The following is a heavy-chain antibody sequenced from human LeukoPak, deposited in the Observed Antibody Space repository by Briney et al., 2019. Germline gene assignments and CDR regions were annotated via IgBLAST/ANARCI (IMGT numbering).Heavy chain of an antibody. CDR1: GGSISSYY. V-gene: IGHV4-59*12. D-gene: IGHD6-13*01. Sequence: PSETLSLTCTVSGGSISSYYWSWIRQPPGKGLEWIGYIYYSGSTNYNPSLKSRVTISVDTSKNQFSLKLSSVTAADTAVYYCARMTPGIAAAGNWEDYWGQGTLVTVSS. J-gene: IGHJ4*02. CDR2: IYYSGST. CDR3: ARMTPGIAAAGNWEDY.